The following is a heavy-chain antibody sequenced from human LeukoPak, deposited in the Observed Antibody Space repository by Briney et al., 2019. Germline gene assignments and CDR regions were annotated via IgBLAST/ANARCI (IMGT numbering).Heavy chain of an antibody. CDR2: ISGSGGST. D-gene: IGHD2-21*02. CDR3: AKDEPSCSDDCKIDD. Sequence: RPGGSLRLSCAASGFSFSNYGMNWVRQAPGKGLEWVSGISGSGGSTYYADSVKGRFTISRDNSKNTLYLQMDSLRAEDTAVYYCAKDEPSCSDDCKIDDWGQGTLVTVSS. J-gene: IGHJ4*02. CDR1: GFSFSNYG. V-gene: IGHV3-23*01.